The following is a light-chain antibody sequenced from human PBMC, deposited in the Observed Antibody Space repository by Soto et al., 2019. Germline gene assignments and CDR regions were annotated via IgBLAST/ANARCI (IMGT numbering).Light chain of an antibody. V-gene: IGLV1-40*01. CDR1: SSNIGAGYD. Sequence: QSVLTQPPSVSGAPGQRVTISCTGSSSNIGAGYDVHWYQQLPGTAPKLLIYGNSNRPSGVPDRFSGSKSGTSASLAITGXXXEDEADYYCQSYDXXXXXXXVFGXGT. CDR3: QSYDXXXXXXXV. J-gene: IGLJ2*01. CDR2: GNS.